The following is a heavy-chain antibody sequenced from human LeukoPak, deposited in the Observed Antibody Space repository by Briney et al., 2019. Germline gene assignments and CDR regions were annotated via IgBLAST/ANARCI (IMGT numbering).Heavy chain of an antibody. Sequence: ASVKVSCKASGYTFTSYGLTWVRQAPGQGLEWMGWISAYNGNTNYAQKLQGRVTMTTDTSTSTAYMELRSLRSNDTAVYCCARDRFSHGSSGLEGGYWGQGTLVTVSS. CDR2: ISAYNGNT. CDR1: GYTFTSYG. V-gene: IGHV1-18*01. D-gene: IGHD3-22*01. CDR3: ARDRFSHGSSGLEGGY. J-gene: IGHJ4*02.